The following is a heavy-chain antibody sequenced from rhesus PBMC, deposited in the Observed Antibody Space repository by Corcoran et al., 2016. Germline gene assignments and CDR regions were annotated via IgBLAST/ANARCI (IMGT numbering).Heavy chain of an antibody. CDR2: ISGSSGST. CDR1: GGSVSSSDW. D-gene: IGHD4-23*01. J-gene: IGHJ4*01. V-gene: IGHV4-65*01. Sequence: QVQLQESGPGLVKPSETLSLTCAVSGGSVSSSDWWSWIRQPPGKGLEWIGYISGSSGSTYFKPSLKSRVTILTDTSKNQFSLKLSSVTAADTAVYYCARGGTVTFFDYWGQGVLVTVSS. CDR3: ARGGTVTFFDY.